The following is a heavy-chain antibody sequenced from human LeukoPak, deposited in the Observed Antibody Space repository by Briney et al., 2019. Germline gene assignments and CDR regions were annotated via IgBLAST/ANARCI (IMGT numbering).Heavy chain of an antibody. CDR3: AREWWSSRWFDP. J-gene: IGHJ5*02. Sequence: GSLRLSCAVSGFSVSDFTMNWVRQAPGKGLEWIGEINHSGSTNYNPSLKSRVTISVDPSKKQFFLKLNSVTAADTAVYYCAREWWSSRWFDPWGQGTVVTVSS. CDR1: GFSVSDFT. CDR2: INHSGST. D-gene: IGHD2-15*01. V-gene: IGHV4-34*01.